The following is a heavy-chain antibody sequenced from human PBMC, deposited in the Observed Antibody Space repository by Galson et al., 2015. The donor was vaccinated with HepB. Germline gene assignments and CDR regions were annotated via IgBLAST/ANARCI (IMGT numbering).Heavy chain of an antibody. J-gene: IGHJ4*02. CDR3: GGLVLRLGGY. Sequence: SETLSLICTVSGGSISRSGYYWGWIRQPPGKGLEWFGRIYYSGTTFYNPSLKRRVTIAVDTSKNQFSLKPNSVTAADTAVYYCGGLVLRLGGYWGQATLVPVSS. CDR2: IYYSGTT. D-gene: IGHD3-16*01. CDR1: GGSISRSGYY. V-gene: IGHV4-39*01.